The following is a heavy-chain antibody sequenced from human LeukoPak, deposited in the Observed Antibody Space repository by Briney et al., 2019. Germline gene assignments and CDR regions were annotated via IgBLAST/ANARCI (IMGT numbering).Heavy chain of an antibody. V-gene: IGHV3-30-3*02. D-gene: IGHD6-6*01. CDR1: GFTFSSYA. CDR2: ISYDGSIK. CDR3: AKWKYSNSGIDDY. Sequence: GGSLRLSCAASGFTFSSYAMHWVRQAPGKGLQWVAVISYDGSIKYYADSVKGRFTTSRDNSKNMLYLQMNSLSAEDTAVYYCAKWKYSNSGIDDYWGQGTLVTVSS. J-gene: IGHJ4*02.